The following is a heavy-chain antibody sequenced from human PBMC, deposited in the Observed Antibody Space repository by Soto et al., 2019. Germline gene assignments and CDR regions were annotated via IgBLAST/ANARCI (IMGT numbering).Heavy chain of an antibody. J-gene: IGHJ6*02. Sequence: GGSLRLSCAASGVTFSSYSMNWVRQAPGKGLEWVSSISSSSSYIYYADSVKGRFTISRDNAKNSLYLQMNSLRAEDTAVYYCAREVGSGYDYYYYYGMDVWGQGTTVTVSS. V-gene: IGHV3-21*01. CDR3: AREVGSGYDYYYYYGMDV. CDR1: GVTFSSYS. D-gene: IGHD5-12*01. CDR2: ISSSSSYI.